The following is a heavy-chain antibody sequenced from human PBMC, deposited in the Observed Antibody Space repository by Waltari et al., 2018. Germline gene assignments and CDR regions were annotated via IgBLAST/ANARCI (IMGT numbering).Heavy chain of an antibody. V-gene: IGHV3-11*01. J-gene: IGHJ4*02. D-gene: IGHD7-27*01. CDR1: GFNLRDYH. CDR3: VRVNWGLDY. Sequence: QVQLVESGGGLVKPEGSLRLSCAASGFNLRDYHMSWVRQTPGKGLEWISYIRNDDNREYYADSVKGRFTISRDNAKNSLYLQMNSLRVEDTAVYYCVRVNWGLDYWGQGTLVTVSA. CDR2: IRNDDNRE.